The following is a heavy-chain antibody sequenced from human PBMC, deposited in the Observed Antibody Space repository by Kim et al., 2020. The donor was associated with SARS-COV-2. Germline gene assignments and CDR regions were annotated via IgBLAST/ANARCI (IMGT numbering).Heavy chain of an antibody. CDR1: GFTFSSYG. V-gene: IGHV3-33*06. J-gene: IGHJ6*02. Sequence: GGSLRLSCAASGFTFSSYGMHWVRQAPGKGLEWVAVIWYDGSNKYYADSVKGRFTISRDNSKNTLYLQMNSLRAEDTAVYYCAKDREQYNWNRRLPYYYYGMDVWGQGTTVTVSS. CDR2: IWYDGSNK. CDR3: AKDREQYNWNRRLPYYYYGMDV. D-gene: IGHD1-20*01.